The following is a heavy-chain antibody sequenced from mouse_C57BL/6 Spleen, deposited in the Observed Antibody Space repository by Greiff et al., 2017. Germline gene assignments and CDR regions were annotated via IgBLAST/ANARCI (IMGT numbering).Heavy chain of an antibody. J-gene: IGHJ1*03. CDR1: GYTFTSYW. CDR2: IDPSDSYT. CDR3: AAGDYYGSSYYWYFDV. V-gene: IGHV1-69*01. Sequence: QVQLQQPGAELVMPGASVKLSCKASGYTFTSYWMHWVKQRPGQGLEWIGEIDPSDSYTNYNQKFKGKSTLTVDKSSSTAYMQLSSLTSEDSAVYYCAAGDYYGSSYYWYFDVWGTGTTVTVSS. D-gene: IGHD1-1*01.